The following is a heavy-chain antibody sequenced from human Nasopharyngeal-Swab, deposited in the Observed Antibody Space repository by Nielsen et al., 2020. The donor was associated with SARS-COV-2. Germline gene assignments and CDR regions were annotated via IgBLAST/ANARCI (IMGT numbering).Heavy chain of an antibody. CDR1: GFTFSIYE. Sequence: GESLKISCTASGFTFSIYEMNWVRQAPGKGLEWVSYIHKGGGIIYYADSVKGRFTISRDNAKNTLYLQMNSLRAEDTAVYYCATICGVPYWGQGTLVTVSS. J-gene: IGHJ4*02. D-gene: IGHD3-3*01. V-gene: IGHV3-48*03. CDR2: IHKGGGII. CDR3: ATICGVPY.